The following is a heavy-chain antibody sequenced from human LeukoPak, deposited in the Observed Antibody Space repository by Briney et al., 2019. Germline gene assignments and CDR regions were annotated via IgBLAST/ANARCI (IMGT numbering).Heavy chain of an antibody. Sequence: GGSLRLSCAVSGITFSSYSMNWVRQAPGKGLEWVSYISSFSGTINYADSVKGRFTISRDNAKNSLYLQMNSLRAEDTAVYYCARRWYFDLWGRGTLVTVSS. J-gene: IGHJ2*01. CDR3: ARRWYFDL. V-gene: IGHV3-48*01. CDR1: GITFSSYS. CDR2: ISSFSGTI.